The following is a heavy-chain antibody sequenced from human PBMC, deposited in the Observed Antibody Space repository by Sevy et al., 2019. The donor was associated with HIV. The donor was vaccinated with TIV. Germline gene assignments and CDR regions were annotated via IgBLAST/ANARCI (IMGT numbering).Heavy chain of an antibody. J-gene: IGHJ6*02. CDR1: GFTFSSYA. Sequence: GGSLRLSCAASGFTFSSYAMSWVRQAPGKGLEWVSAISGSGGSTYYADSVKGRFTISRDNSKNTLYQQMNSLRAEDTAVYYCAKDPNIQYRYYYYGMDVWGQGTTVTVSS. V-gene: IGHV3-23*01. D-gene: IGHD4-4*01. CDR3: AKDPNIQYRYYYYGMDV. CDR2: ISGSGGST.